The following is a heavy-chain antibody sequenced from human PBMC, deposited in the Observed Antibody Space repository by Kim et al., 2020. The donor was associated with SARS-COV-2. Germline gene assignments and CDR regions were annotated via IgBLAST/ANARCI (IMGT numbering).Heavy chain of an antibody. V-gene: IGHV1-18*04. CDR2: ISAYNGNT. D-gene: IGHD6-19*01. Sequence: ASVKVSCKASGYTFTSYGISWVRQAPGQGLEWMGWISAYNGNTNYAQKLQGRVTMTTDTSTSTAYMELRSLRSDDTAVYYCARVSHIAVAETRDYWGQGTLVTVSS. CDR1: GYTFTSYG. CDR3: ARVSHIAVAETRDY. J-gene: IGHJ4*02.